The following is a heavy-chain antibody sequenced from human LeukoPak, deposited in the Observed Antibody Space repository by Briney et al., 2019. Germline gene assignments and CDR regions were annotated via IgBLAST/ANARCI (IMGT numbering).Heavy chain of an antibody. Sequence: SETLSLTCTVSGGSISSYYWSWIRQPAGKGLEWIGRIYTSGSTNYNPSLKSRVTMSVDTSKNQFSLKLSSVTAADTAVYYCARGRDFWSGYHYYYGMDVWGQGTTVTVFS. CDR3: ARGRDFWSGYHYYYGMDV. CDR2: IYTSGST. V-gene: IGHV4-4*07. D-gene: IGHD3-3*01. J-gene: IGHJ6*02. CDR1: GGSISSYY.